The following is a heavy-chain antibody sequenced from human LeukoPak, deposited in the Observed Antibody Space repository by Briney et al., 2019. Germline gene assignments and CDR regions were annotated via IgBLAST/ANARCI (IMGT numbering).Heavy chain of an antibody. V-gene: IGHV4-34*01. J-gene: IGHJ5*02. CDR3: ASRTHYDYVWGSYYDNWFDP. CDR2: INHSGST. Sequence: TSETLSLTCAVYGGSFSGYYWSWIRQPPGKGLEWIGEINHSGSTNYNPSLKSRVTISVDTSKNQFSLKLSSVTAADTAVYYCASRTHYDYVWGSYYDNWFDPWGQGTLVTVSS. CDR1: GGSFSGYY. D-gene: IGHD3-16*01.